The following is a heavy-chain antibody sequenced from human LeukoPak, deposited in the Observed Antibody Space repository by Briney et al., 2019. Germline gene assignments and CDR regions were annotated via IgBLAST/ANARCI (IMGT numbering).Heavy chain of an antibody. D-gene: IGHD3-3*01. CDR1: GYSISSGYY. CDR3: ARGLEYYDFWSGYSAGDWFDP. CDR2: IYHSGST. J-gene: IGHJ5*02. V-gene: IGHV4-38-2*02. Sequence: SETLSLTCTVSGYSISSGYYWGWIRQPPGKGLEWIGSIYHSGSTYYNPSLKSRVTISADTSKNQFSLKLSSVTAADTAVYYCARGLEYYDFWSGYSAGDWFDPWGQGTLVTVSS.